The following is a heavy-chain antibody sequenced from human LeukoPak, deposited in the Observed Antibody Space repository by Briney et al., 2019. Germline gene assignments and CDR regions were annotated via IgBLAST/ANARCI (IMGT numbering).Heavy chain of an antibody. D-gene: IGHD3-22*01. CDR3: ARASDYFDSSGSYGMDV. Sequence: ASVKVSCKASGYTFTSYDINWVRQATGQGLEWMGWMNPNSGNTGYAQKFQGRVTMTRNTSISTAYMELSSLRSEDTAVYYCARASDYFDSSGSYGMDVWGQGTTVTVSS. V-gene: IGHV1-8*01. CDR1: GYTFTSYD. CDR2: MNPNSGNT. J-gene: IGHJ6*02.